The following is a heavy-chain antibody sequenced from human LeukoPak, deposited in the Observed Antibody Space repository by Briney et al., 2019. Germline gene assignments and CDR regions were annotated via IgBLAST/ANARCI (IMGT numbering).Heavy chain of an antibody. CDR2: ISASGATT. J-gene: IGHJ1*01. CDR3: ARGCGGDCYGYLQH. D-gene: IGHD2-21*02. Sequence: GGSLRLSCAASGFTFSSYWMSWVRQAPGKGLEWVASISASGATTNYADSVRGRFTISRDNSNKVTYLRMNSLRAEDTAVYYCARGCGGDCYGYLQHWGQGTLVTVSS. CDR1: GFTFSSYW. V-gene: IGHV3-23*01.